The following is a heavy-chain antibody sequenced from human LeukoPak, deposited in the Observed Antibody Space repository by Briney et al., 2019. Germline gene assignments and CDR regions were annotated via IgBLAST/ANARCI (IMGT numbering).Heavy chain of an antibody. J-gene: IGHJ4*02. CDR2: ISSSSSYI. V-gene: IGHV3-21*01. CDR3: ARGQKWELLSGY. Sequence: GGSLRLSCAASGFTFSSYSINWVRQVPGKGLEWVSSISSSSSYIYYADSVKGRFTISRDNAKNSLYLQMTSLRAEDTAVYYCARGQKWELLSGYWGQGTLVTVSS. CDR1: GFTFSSYS. D-gene: IGHD1-26*01.